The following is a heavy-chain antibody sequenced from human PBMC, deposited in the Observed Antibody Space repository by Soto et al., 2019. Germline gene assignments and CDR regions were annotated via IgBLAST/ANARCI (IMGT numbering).Heavy chain of an antibody. CDR1: GFTFSSYA. CDR3: ARGSDYNAFDI. Sequence: GGSLRLSCAASGFTFSSYAMSWVRQAPGKGLEWVSRINRDGSTTTYADSVKGRFTISRDNAENTLYLQMNSLRAEDTAVYYCARGSDYNAFDIWGQGTMVTVSS. CDR2: INRDGSTT. V-gene: IGHV3-74*01. J-gene: IGHJ3*02. D-gene: IGHD4-17*01.